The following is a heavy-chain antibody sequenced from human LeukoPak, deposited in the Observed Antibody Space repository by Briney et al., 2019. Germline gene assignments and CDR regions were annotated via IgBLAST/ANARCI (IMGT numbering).Heavy chain of an antibody. CDR2: IWYDGNNK. CDR3: ARDDYSNYNWFDP. D-gene: IGHD4-11*01. J-gene: IGHJ5*02. Sequence: GGSLRLSCAASGFTFSSYGMHWVRQAPGKGLEWVAVIWYDGNNKYYADSVKGRFTISRDNSKNTLYLQMNSLRAEDTAVYLCARDDYSNYNWFDPWGQGTLVTVSS. V-gene: IGHV3-33*01. CDR1: GFTFSSYG.